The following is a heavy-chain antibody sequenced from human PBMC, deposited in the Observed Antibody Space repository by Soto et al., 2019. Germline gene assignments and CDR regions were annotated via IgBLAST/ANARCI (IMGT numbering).Heavy chain of an antibody. V-gene: IGHV1-46*01. J-gene: IGHJ4*02. CDR1: GYAFTTYY. D-gene: IGHD3-22*01. CDR2: INPSDGST. Sequence: ASVKVSCKASGYAFTTYYLHWLRQARGQGLEWMGIINPSDGSTRYQQKFQDRVTMTRDTSTSTAYMELSSLRSEDTAVYYCARGGAYYYDSSGIDYWGQGTLVTVSS. CDR3: ARGGAYYYDSSGIDY.